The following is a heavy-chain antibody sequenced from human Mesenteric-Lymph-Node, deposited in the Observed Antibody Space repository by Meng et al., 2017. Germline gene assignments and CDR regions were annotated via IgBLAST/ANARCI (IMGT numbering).Heavy chain of an antibody. Sequence: GESLKISCTASGFTFSNYAMHWVRQAPGKGLEWVSSISSSSSYIYYADSVKGRFTISRDNAKNSLYLQMNSLRAEDTAVYYCARDLVATINYWGQGTLVTVSS. D-gene: IGHD5-24*01. V-gene: IGHV3-21*01. CDR3: ARDLVATINY. CDR2: ISSSSSYI. CDR1: GFTFSNYA. J-gene: IGHJ4*02.